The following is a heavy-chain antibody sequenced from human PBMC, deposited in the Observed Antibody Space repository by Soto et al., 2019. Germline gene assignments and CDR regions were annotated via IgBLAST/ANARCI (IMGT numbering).Heavy chain of an antibody. D-gene: IGHD3-10*01. J-gene: IGHJ3*02. CDR3: GTDQWGGAFDI. CDR1: GFTLSTYW. Sequence: GGSLRLSCVASGFTLSTYWMAWVRQTPGKGLEFVANIRPDGNEINYVDSVKGRFTISRDNAKNSLFLQMNSLRHDDTAVYYCGTDQWGGAFDIGGQGTTVTVSS. V-gene: IGHV3-7*01. CDR2: IRPDGNEI.